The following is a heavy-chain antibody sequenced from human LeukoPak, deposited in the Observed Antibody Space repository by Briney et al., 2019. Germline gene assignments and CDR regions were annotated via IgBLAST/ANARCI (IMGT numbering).Heavy chain of an antibody. CDR1: GFTFSSHL. Sequence: GGSLRLSCAASGFTFSSHLMHWVRQAPGKGLVWVSRISSDGTYTNYADSVRGRFTISRDNAKNTLYLQMNSLRAEDTAAYYCARGGPRYFDWLLPDLDYWGQGTLVTVSS. CDR2: ISSDGTYT. V-gene: IGHV3-74*01. D-gene: IGHD3-9*01. J-gene: IGHJ4*02. CDR3: ARGGPRYFDWLLPDLDY.